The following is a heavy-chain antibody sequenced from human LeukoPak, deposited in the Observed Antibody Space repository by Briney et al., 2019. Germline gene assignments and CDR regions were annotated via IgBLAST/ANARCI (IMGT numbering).Heavy chain of an antibody. CDR3: ARRSGGNHDY. CDR2: INHSGST. Sequence: SETLSLTCAVYGGSFSGYYWSWIRQPPGKGLEWIGEINHSGSTNYNPSLKSRVTISVDTSKNQFSLKLSSVTAADTAVYYCARRSGGNHDYWGQGTLVTVSS. V-gene: IGHV4-34*01. CDR1: GGSFSGYY. J-gene: IGHJ4*02. D-gene: IGHD2-15*01.